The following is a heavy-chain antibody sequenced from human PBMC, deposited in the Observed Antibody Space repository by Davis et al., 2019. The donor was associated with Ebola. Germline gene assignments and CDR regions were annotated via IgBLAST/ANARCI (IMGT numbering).Heavy chain of an antibody. CDR2: MNPKSGNT. V-gene: IGHV1-8*01. D-gene: IGHD1-26*01. J-gene: IGHJ4*02. CDR1: GYTFTSYD. Sequence: AASVKVSCKASGYTFTSYDINLVRQATGQGLEWMGWMNPKSGNTGYAQKFQGRITMTRNTSISTAYMELSSLKSEDTAVYYCATARRYSGNYFIDYWGQGTLVTVSS. CDR3: ATARRYSGNYFIDY.